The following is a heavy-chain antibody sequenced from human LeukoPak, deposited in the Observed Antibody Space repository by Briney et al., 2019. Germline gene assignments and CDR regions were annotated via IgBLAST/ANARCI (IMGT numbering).Heavy chain of an antibody. Sequence: SVKVSCKASGYTFTDYLMHWLRQAPGQGLDWMGWINPNNRGTYSAQKFQGRVIMTRDTSIITAYMELRSLRSDDTAVCYCARGTTTTTLGYWGQGTLVTVSS. CDR1: GYTFTDYL. J-gene: IGHJ4*02. V-gene: IGHV1-2*02. D-gene: IGHD4-11*01. CDR3: ARGTTTTTLGY. CDR2: INPNNRGT.